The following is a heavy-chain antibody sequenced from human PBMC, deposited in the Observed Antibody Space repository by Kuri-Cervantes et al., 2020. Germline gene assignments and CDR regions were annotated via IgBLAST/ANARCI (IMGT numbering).Heavy chain of an antibody. CDR2: IYYSGST. Sequence: GSLRLSCTVSGGSISSGSYYWGWIRQPPGKGLEWIGSIYYSGSTYYNPSLKSRVTISVDTSKNQFSLKLSSVTAADTAVYYCARGQGERSSSGWASMGYWGQGTLVTVSS. CDR3: ARGQGERSSSGWASMGY. V-gene: IGHV4-39*01. J-gene: IGHJ4*02. CDR1: GGSISSGSYY. D-gene: IGHD6-19*01.